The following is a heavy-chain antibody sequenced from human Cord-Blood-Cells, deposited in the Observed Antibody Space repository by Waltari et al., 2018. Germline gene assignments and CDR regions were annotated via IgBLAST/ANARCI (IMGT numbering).Heavy chain of an antibody. Sequence: QLQLQESGPGLVKPSETLSLTCTVSGGFISSSSYYWGWIRPPPGQGLEWIGSNYYSGCTYYNPSLRSRVTISVDTSKNQFSLKLSSVTAADTAVYYFARHPYYYGSGSYYYWGQGTLVTVSS. D-gene: IGHD3-10*01. CDR3: ARHPYYYGSGSYYY. V-gene: IGHV4-39*01. J-gene: IGHJ4*02. CDR2: NYYSGCT. CDR1: GGFISSSSYY.